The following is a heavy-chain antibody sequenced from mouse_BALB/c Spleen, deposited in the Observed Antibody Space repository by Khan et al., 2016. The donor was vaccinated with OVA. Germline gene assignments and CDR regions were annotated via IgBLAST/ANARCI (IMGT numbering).Heavy chain of an antibody. CDR3: TRGGYGSPFAY. Sequence: QVQLQQSGAELVKPGASVKLSCKASGYTFTSFYIYWVKQRPGQGLEGVGEINPSNGGTNFNEKFKSKATLTVDKSSSTAYMQLSSLTSEDSAVYYGTRGGYGSPFAYWGQGTLVTVS. J-gene: IGHJ3*01. CDR2: INPSNGGT. D-gene: IGHD1-1*01. V-gene: IGHV1S81*02. CDR1: GYTFTSFY.